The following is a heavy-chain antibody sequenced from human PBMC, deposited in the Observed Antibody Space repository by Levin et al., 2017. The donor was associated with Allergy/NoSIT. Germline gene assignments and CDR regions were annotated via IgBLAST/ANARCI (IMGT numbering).Heavy chain of an antibody. D-gene: IGHD3-10*01. J-gene: IGHJ6*03. V-gene: IGHV4-31*03. CDR2: IYYSGST. Sequence: SETLSLTCTVSGGSISSGGYYWSWIRQHPGKGLEWIGYIYYSGSTYYNPSLKSRVTISVDTSKNQFSLKLSSVTAADTAVYYCAREGPLSMIWFGELLSPPRFGYYYYMDVWGKGTTVTVSS. CDR3: AREGPLSMIWFGELLSPPRFGYYYYMDV. CDR1: GGSISSGGYY.